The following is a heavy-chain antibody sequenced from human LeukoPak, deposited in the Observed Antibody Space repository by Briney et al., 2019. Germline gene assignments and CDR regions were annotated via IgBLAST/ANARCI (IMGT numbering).Heavy chain of an antibody. CDR1: GYTFTGYY. Sequence: GASVKVSCKASGYTFTGYYMHWVRQAPGQVLEWLGRINPNSGDTNYAQKFQGRGTMTRDTSIRTAYMDLTRVTSDDTAVYYCGGRGDGGFDYWGQGTLVTVSS. J-gene: IGHJ4*02. CDR2: INPNSGDT. CDR3: GGRGDGGFDY. D-gene: IGHD3-16*01. V-gene: IGHV1-2*06.